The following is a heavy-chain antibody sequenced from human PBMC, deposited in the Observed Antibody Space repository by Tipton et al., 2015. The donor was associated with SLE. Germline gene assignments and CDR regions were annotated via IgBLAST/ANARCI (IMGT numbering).Heavy chain of an antibody. CDR2: IHHSGST. CDR1: GGSISTTTYF. CDR3: AGDKMY. Sequence: TLSLTCTVSGGSISTTTYFWGWVRQPPGKGLEWIGEIHHSGSTNYNPSLKNRVTISVDTSKNQFSLKLNSVTAADTAVYYCAGDKMYWGQGTLVTVSS. J-gene: IGHJ4*02. V-gene: IGHV4-39*07.